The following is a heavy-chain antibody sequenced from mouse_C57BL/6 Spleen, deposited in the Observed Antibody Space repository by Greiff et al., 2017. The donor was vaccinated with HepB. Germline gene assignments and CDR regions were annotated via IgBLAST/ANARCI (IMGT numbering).Heavy chain of an antibody. Sequence: VQLQESGPELVKPGASVKISCKASGYAFSSSWMNWVKQRPGKGLEWIGRIYPGDGDTNYNGKFKGKATLTADKSSSTAYMKLSSLTSEDSAVYFCATWELYGYDEYFDVWGTGTTVTVSS. J-gene: IGHJ1*03. CDR3: ATWELYGYDEYFDV. CDR1: GYAFSSSW. CDR2: IYPGDGDT. V-gene: IGHV1-82*01. D-gene: IGHD2-2*01.